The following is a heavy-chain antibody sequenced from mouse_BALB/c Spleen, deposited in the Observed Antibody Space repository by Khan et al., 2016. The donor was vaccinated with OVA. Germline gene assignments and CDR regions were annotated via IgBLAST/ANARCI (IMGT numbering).Heavy chain of an antibody. D-gene: IGHD2-10*01. CDR2: IWSDGTT. Sequence: QMQLEESGPGLAAPSQSLSITCPISGFSLTTYGVHWVRQPPGKGLEWLVVIWSDGTTNYNSALKSRLTITKDNSQRQVFLKMNSLQTDDTAIYFCARQPYYHYNIMDYWGQGTSVTVSS. CDR3: ARQPYYHYNIMDY. V-gene: IGHV2-6-1*01. J-gene: IGHJ4*01. CDR1: GFSLTTYG.